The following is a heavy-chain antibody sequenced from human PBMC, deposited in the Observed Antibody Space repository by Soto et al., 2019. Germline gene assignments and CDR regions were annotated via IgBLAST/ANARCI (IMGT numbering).Heavy chain of an antibody. CDR2: IYHSGST. D-gene: IGHD6-13*01. V-gene: IGHV4-4*02. Sequence: SETLSLTCAVSGGSISSSNWWSWVRQPPGKGLEWIGEIYHSGSTNYNSSLKSRVTISVDKSKNHFSLKLSSVTAADTAVYYCARDRRGGIAAAGLNWFDPWGQGTLVTVSS. J-gene: IGHJ5*02. CDR3: ARDRRGGIAAAGLNWFDP. CDR1: GGSISSSNW.